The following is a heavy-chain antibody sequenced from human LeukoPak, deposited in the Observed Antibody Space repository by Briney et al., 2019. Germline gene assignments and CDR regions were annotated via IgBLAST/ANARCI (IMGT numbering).Heavy chain of an antibody. V-gene: IGHV4-30-4*01. CDR3: ARADYDILSYSYYFDY. CDR2: IDHSGVT. D-gene: IGHD3-9*01. Sequence: PSETLSLICSVSGHSISSGDYYWSWIRQSPERGLEWVGYIDHSGVTYFNPSLDSRVTISVDTSKNQFSLKLSSVTAADTAVYYCARADYDILSYSYYFDYWGQGTLVTVSS. CDR1: GHSISSGDYY. J-gene: IGHJ4*02.